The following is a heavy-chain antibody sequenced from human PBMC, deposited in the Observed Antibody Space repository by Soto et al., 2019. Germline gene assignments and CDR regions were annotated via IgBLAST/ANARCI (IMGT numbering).Heavy chain of an antibody. CDR3: GRSWYYYYGMDV. J-gene: IGHJ6*02. CDR1: GGTFSSYA. Sequence: QVQLVQSGAEVKKPGSSVKVSCKASGGTFSSYAISWVRQAPGQGLEWMGGIIPIFGTANSAQKFQGRVTITADESTSTAYMEPSSLRSEDTAVYYCGRSWYYYYGMDVWGQGTTVTVSS. D-gene: IGHD6-13*01. V-gene: IGHV1-69*01. CDR2: IIPIFGTA.